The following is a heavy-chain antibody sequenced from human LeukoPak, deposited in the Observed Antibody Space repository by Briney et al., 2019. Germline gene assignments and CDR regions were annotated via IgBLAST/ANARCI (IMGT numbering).Heavy chain of an antibody. J-gene: IGHJ2*01. V-gene: IGHV3-21*01. CDR1: GFTFSSYS. D-gene: IGHD3-10*01. CDR3: ARPSTRDYYGSGVSRGWYFDL. Sequence: GGSLRLSCAASGFTFSSYSMNWVRQAPGKGLEWVSSISSSSSYIYYADSVKGRFTISRDNAKNSLYLQMNSLRAEDTAVYYCARPSTRDYYGSGVSRGWYFDLWGRGTLVTVSS. CDR2: ISSSSSYI.